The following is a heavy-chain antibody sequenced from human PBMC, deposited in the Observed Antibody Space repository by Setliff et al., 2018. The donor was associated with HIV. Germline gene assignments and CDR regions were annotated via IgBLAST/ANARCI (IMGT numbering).Heavy chain of an antibody. J-gene: IGHJ3*02. CDR3: ARIYRSSWPFGACDI. D-gene: IGHD6-6*01. CDR2: ISSSGSTI. V-gene: IGHV3-11*01. Sequence: GGSLRLSCAASGFTFSAYYMSWIRQAPGKGLEWVSYISSSGSTIYYADSVRGRFTVSRDNARNPLYLQMNSLRAEDTAIYYCARIYRSSWPFGACDIWGQGTMVTVSS. CDR1: GFTFSAYY.